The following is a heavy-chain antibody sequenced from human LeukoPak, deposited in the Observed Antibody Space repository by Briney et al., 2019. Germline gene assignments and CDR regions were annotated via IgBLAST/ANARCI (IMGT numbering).Heavy chain of an antibody. CDR3: ARGKAGARSGYMGYNWFDP. V-gene: IGHV4-34*01. CDR2: INHSGST. J-gene: IGHJ5*02. D-gene: IGHD3-3*01. Sequence: SETLSLTCAVYGGSFSGYYWSWIRQPPGKGLEWIGKINHSGSTNYSPSLKSRVTISVDTSKNQFSLKLSSVTAADTAVYYCARGKAGARSGYMGYNWFDPWGQGTLVTVSS. CDR1: GGSFSGYY.